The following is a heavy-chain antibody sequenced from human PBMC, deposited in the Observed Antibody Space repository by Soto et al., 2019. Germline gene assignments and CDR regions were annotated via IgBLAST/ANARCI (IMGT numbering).Heavy chain of an antibody. CDR2: IYPGDSDT. D-gene: IGHD2-2*01. J-gene: IGHJ4*02. CDR1: GYSFTSYW. V-gene: IGHV5-51*01. CDR3: ARHGGRLIAPAY. Sequence: LKISCEASGYSFTSYWIDWVRQMPGKGLEWMGIIYPGDSDTRYSPSFQGQVAMSVDKSISTAYLQWNSLKASDTAMYYCARHGGRLIAPAYWGQGTLVTVSS.